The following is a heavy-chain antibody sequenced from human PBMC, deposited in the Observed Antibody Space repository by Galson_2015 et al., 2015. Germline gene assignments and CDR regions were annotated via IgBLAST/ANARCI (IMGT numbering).Heavy chain of an antibody. D-gene: IGHD2-15*01. V-gene: IGHV3-49*04. J-gene: IGHJ1*01. CDR3: TRELKWVEEY. CDR1: GFNFGDFA. Sequence: SLRLSCAASGFNFGDFAMSWVRHVPGQGLGWVGFIRSRANGATTEYASSVRGRFSISRDDSESVVYLQMNGLKTDDTGIYYCTRELKWVEEYWGQGTLVTVSS. CDR2: IRSRANGATT.